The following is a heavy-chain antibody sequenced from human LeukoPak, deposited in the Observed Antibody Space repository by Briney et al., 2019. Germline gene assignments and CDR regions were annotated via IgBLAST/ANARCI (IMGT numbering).Heavy chain of an antibody. D-gene: IGHD3-16*01. CDR1: RFTFSNYA. CDR2: ISGSGAST. J-gene: IGHJ6*03. CDR3: AKDGSWGDYYFYFYMDV. Sequence: GGSLRLSCAASRFTFSNYAMSWVRQAPGKGLEWVSTISGSGASTYYADSVKGRFTISRDNSKNTLYIQMNSLRAEDTAVYYCAKDGSWGDYYFYFYMDVWGKGTTVTVSS. V-gene: IGHV3-23*01.